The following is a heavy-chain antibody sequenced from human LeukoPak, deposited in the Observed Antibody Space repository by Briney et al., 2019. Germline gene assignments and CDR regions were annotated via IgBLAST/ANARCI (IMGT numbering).Heavy chain of an antibody. J-gene: IGHJ5*02. D-gene: IGHD1-1*01. CDR1: GGSISGTYY. CDR3: ARGLRTIRANWFDP. CDR2: INHSGST. V-gene: IGHV4-34*01. Sequence: SETLSLTCTVSGGSISGTYYWSWIRQPPGKGLEWIGEINHSGSTNYNPSLKSRVTISVDTSKNQFSLKLSSVTAADTAVYYCARGLRTIRANWFDPWGQGTLVTVSS.